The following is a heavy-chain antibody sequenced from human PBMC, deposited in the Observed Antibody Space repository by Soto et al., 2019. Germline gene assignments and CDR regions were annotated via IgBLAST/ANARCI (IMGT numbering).Heavy chain of an antibody. CDR1: GYTLTELS. V-gene: IGHV1-24*01. J-gene: IGHJ3*02. CDR2: FDPEDGET. Sequence: QVQLVQSGAEVKKPGASVKVSCKVSGYTLTELSMHWVRQAPGKGLEWMGGFDPEDGETIYAQKFQGRVTMTEDTSTDTAYMELSSLRSEDTAVYYCATELPSYNWNDDPFSRSDAFDIWGQGTMVTVSS. D-gene: IGHD1-20*01. CDR3: ATELPSYNWNDDPFSRSDAFDI.